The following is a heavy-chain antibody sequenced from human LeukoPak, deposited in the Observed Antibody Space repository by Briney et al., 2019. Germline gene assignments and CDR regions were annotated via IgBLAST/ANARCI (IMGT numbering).Heavy chain of an antibody. CDR1: GYTFTGSY. CDR3: AREGVAATGLDY. Sequence: ASVKVSCKASGYTFTGSYIHWVRPAPGQGLAWMGWISPNSGDTNYAQKFQGRVTMTRDTSISTAYMDLSSLRSDDTAVYYCAREGVAATGLDYWGQGTLVTVSS. V-gene: IGHV1-2*02. CDR2: ISPNSGDT. D-gene: IGHD6-13*01. J-gene: IGHJ4*02.